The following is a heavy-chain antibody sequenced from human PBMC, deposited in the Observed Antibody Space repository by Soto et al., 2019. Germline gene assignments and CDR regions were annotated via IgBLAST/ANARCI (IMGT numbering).Heavy chain of an antibody. D-gene: IGHD5-12*01. CDR1: GGSISSGDYY. V-gene: IGHV4-30-4*01. Sequence: QVQLQESGPGLVKPSQTLSLTCTVSGGSISSGDYYWRWIRQPPGKGLAWIGYIYYSGRTYYNPSLKSRVTISVDTSTNQFSLKLSSVTAADTAVYYCARVDWGYSGYECDYWGQGTLVTVSS. CDR2: IYYSGRT. CDR3: ARVDWGYSGYECDY. J-gene: IGHJ4*02.